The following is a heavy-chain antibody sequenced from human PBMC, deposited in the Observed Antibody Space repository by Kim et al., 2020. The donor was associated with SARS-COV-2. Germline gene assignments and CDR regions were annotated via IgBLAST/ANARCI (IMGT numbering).Heavy chain of an antibody. V-gene: IGHV1-69*04. D-gene: IGHD2-15*01. CDR1: GGTFSSYA. CDR3: ARVTLGSSHSPFDY. Sequence: SVKVSCKASGGTFSSYAISWVRQAPGQGLEWMGRIIPILGIANYAQKFQGRVTITADKSTSTAYMELSSLRSEDTAVYYCARVTLGSSHSPFDYWGQGTLVTVSS. CDR2: IIPILGIA. J-gene: IGHJ4*02.